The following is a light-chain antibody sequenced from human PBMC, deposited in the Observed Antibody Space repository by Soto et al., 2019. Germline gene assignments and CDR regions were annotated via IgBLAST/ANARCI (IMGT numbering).Light chain of an antibody. CDR3: QQLNSYPIT. J-gene: IGKJ5*01. V-gene: IGKV1-5*03. CDR1: QSISIW. CDR2: KAS. Sequence: DIQMTQPPSTLSASVGDRVTITCRASQSISIWLAWYQQKPGKAPKLLIYKASSLESGVPSRFSGSGSGTEFTLTISRLQPEDFATYYCQQLNSYPITFGQGTRLEIK.